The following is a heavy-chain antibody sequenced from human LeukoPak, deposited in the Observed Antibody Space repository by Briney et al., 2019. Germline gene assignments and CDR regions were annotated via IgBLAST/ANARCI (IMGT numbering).Heavy chain of an antibody. CDR1: GYTFTDYY. CDR3: ARDGIAARPFDY. D-gene: IGHD6-6*01. V-gene: IGHV1-69*04. CDR2: IIPILGIA. J-gene: IGHJ4*02. Sequence: SVKVSCKASGYTFTDYYMHWVRQAPGQGLEWMGRIIPILGIANYAQKFQGRVTITADKSTSTAYMELSSLRSEDTAVYYCARDGIAARPFDYWGQGTLVTVSS.